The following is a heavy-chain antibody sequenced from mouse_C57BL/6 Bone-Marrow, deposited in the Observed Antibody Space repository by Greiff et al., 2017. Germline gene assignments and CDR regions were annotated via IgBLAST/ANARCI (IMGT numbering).Heavy chain of an antibody. V-gene: IGHV1-69*01. D-gene: IGHD1-1*01. CDR2: IDPSASYT. CDR1: GYTFTSYW. J-gene: IGHJ3*01. Sequence: QVQLQQPGAELVMPGASVKLSCKASGYTFTSYWMHWVQQRPGQGLEWIGEIDPSASYTNYNQKFKGKSTLTVDKSSSTAYMQLSSLTSEDSAVYYCAREDFNYYGSSAAWFAYWGQGTLVTVSA. CDR3: AREDFNYYGSSAAWFAY.